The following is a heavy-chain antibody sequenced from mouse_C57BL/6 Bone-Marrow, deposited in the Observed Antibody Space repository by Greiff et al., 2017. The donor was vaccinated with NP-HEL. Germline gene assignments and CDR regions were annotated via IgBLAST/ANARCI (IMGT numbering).Heavy chain of an antibody. Sequence: EVQGVESGGDLVKPGGSLKLSCAASGFTFSSYGMSWVRQTPDKRLEWVATISSGGSYTYYPDSVKGRFTISRDNAKNTLSLQMSSLKSEDTAMYYWARHGLPHGLHRGGGTPPDAYYFDYWGQGTTLTVSS. D-gene: IGHD3-1*01. V-gene: IGHV5-6*01. CDR1: GFTFSSYG. J-gene: IGHJ2*01. CDR3: ARHGLPHGLHRGGGTPPDAYYFDY. CDR2: ISSGGSYT.